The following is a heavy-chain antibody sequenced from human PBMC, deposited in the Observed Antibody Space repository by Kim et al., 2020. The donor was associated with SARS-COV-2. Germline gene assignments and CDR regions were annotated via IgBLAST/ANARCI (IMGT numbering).Heavy chain of an antibody. CDR3: ARGPRYCSSTSGLYYYYY. V-gene: IGHV4-34*01. J-gene: IGHJ6*01. Sequence: SETLSLTCAVYGGSFSGYYWSWIRQPPGKGLEWIGEINHSGSTNYNPSLKSRVIISVDTSKNQFSLKLSSVTAADTAVYSCARGPRYCSSTSGLYYYYY. D-gene: IGHD2-2*01. CDR1: GGSFSGYY. CDR2: INHSGST.